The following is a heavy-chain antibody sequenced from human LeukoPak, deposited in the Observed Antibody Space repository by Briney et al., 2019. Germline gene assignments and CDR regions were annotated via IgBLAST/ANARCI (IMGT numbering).Heavy chain of an antibody. J-gene: IGHJ5*02. CDR1: GGTFSSYA. CDR3: ARDDYDILTGYPNWFDP. Sequence: ASVNVSCTASGGTFSSYAISWVRQAPGQGLEWMGRIIPIFGTANYAQKFQGRVTITADKSTSTAYMELSSLRSEDTAVYYCARDDYDILTGYPNWFDPWGQGTLVTVSS. CDR2: IIPIFGTA. V-gene: IGHV1-69*06. D-gene: IGHD3-9*01.